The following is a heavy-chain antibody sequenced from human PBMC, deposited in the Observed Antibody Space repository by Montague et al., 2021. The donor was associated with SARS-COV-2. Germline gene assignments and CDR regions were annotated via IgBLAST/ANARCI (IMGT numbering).Heavy chain of an antibody. D-gene: IGHD2-21*02. V-gene: IGHV4-38-2*02. J-gene: IGHJ4*02. Sequence: SETLSLTCSVSGYFIGTGYYWGWIRQSPGKGLEWIGSNYLHGNAYYNPSLSSRVTISLDTSNNQFSLGLTSVTTSDTAVYYCARGRVTRAGFDYWGQGIRVIVSS. CDR1: GYFIGTGYY. CDR3: ARGRVTRAGFDY. CDR2: NYLHGNA.